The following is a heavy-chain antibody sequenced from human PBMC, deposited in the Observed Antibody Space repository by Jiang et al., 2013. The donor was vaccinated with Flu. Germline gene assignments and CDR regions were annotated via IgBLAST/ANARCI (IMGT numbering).Heavy chain of an antibody. V-gene: IGHV1-2*02. CDR2: VNPNSGDT. D-gene: IGHD3-16*01. Sequence: SGAEVKKPGASVKVSCKASGYTFTDYLIHWMRQAPGQGLEWMGWVNPNSGDTKYAQKFQGRVTMTGDTSITTVYMELSRLTSDDTAVYYCLRNVGADYWGQGALVSVSS. J-gene: IGHJ4*02. CDR3: LRNVGADY. CDR1: GYTFTDYL.